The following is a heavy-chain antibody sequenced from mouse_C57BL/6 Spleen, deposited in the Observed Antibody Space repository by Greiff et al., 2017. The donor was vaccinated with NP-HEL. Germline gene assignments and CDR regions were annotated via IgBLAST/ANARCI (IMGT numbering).Heavy chain of an antibody. J-gene: IGHJ2*01. Sequence: EVQLVESGGDLVKPGGSLKLSCAASGFTFSSYGMSWVRQTPDKRLEWVATISSGGSYTYYPDSVKGRFTISRDNAKNTLYLQMSSLKSEDTAMYYCARQGGTRYYFDYWGQGTTLTVSS. CDR2: ISSGGSYT. CDR1: GFTFSSYG. V-gene: IGHV5-6*01. D-gene: IGHD3-3*01. CDR3: ARQGGTRYYFDY.